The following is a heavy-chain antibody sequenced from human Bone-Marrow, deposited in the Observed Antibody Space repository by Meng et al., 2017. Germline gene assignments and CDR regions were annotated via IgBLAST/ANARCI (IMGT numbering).Heavy chain of an antibody. Sequence: GESLKISCEASGFIFSNYWMAWVRQAPGKGLEWVANIKKDGSDKHYLDSVKGRFTISRDNSKNTLYLQMNSLRAEDTAVYYCARSEYSSSSWYFDLWGRGTLVTVSS. J-gene: IGHJ2*01. V-gene: IGHV3-7*01. CDR1: GFIFSNYW. D-gene: IGHD6-6*01. CDR2: IKKDGSDK. CDR3: ARSEYSSSSWYFDL.